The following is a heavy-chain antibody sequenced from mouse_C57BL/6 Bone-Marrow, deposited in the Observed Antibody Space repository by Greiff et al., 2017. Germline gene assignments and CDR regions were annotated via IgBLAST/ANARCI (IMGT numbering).Heavy chain of an antibody. V-gene: IGHV1-80*01. D-gene: IGHD1-1*01. CDR3: AREGTSTVYAMDY. CDR1: GYAFSSYW. CDR2: IYPGDGDT. J-gene: IGHJ4*01. Sequence: QVQLQQSGAELVKPGASVKISCKASGYAFSSYWMNWVKQRPGKGLEWIGQIYPGDGDTNYNGKFKGKATLTAAKSSSTAYMQLSSLTSEDSAVYFCAREGTSTVYAMDYCGQGTSVTVSS.